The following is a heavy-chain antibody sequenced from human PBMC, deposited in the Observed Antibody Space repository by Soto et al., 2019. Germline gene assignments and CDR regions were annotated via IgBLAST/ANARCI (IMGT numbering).Heavy chain of an antibody. V-gene: IGHV4-30-4*01. CDR2: IYYSGST. J-gene: IGHJ4*02. CDR1: GGSISSGDYY. Sequence: SETLSLTCTVSGGSISSGDYYWSWIRQPPGKGLEWIGYIYYSGSTYYNPSLKSRVTISVDTSKNQFSLKLSSVTAADTAVYYCARCYDSSGYGYYFDYWGQGTLVPVSS. D-gene: IGHD3-22*01. CDR3: ARCYDSSGYGYYFDY.